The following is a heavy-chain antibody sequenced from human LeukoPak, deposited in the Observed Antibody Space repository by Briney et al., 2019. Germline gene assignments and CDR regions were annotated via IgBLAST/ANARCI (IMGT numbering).Heavy chain of an antibody. V-gene: IGHV3-11*05. D-gene: IGHD1-1*01. Sequence: GRSLRLSCAASGFSFSDSYMYWIRQAPGKWMECVSYNSSSGHYTNYADCVKGIFTITCDNAKNSLYLQMSSLRAEETAVYCGARALNDAHGIDGWGQGTTVTASS. CDR2: NSSSGHYT. CDR1: GFSFSDSY. CDR3: ARALNDAHGIDG. J-gene: IGHJ6*02.